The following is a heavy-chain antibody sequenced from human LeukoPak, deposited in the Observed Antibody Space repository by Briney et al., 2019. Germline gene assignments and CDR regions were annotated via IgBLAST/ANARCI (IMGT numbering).Heavy chain of an antibody. V-gene: IGHV3-33*01. CDR1: GFTFYRFG. J-gene: IGHJ4*02. Sequence: GGAPRLSWAASGFTFYRFGMHRVRPAPGEGLWWEAVIYYDGSGSYYGDSVKGRFTISRDNSQNTLYLQMNSLRADDTAVYYCARQDAYSYGFRAIDYWGQGTLVTVSS. CDR3: ARQDAYSYGFRAIDY. CDR2: IYYDGSGS. D-gene: IGHD5-18*01.